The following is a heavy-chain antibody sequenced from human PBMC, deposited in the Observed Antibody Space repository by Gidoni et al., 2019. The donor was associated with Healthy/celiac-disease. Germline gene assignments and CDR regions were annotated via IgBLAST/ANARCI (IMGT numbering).Heavy chain of an antibody. CDR2: ISGSGGST. J-gene: IGHJ4*02. CDR3: AKVRLSDIVVVVAATFDY. D-gene: IGHD2-15*01. V-gene: IGHV3-23*01. CDR1: GFTFSSYA. Sequence: EVQLLESGGGLVQHGGSLRLSCAAAGFTFSSYAMSWVRQDPGKGLEWVSAISGSGGSTYYADSVKGRFTISRDNSKNTLYLQMNSLRAEDTAVYYCAKVRLSDIVVVVAATFDYWGQGTLVTVSS.